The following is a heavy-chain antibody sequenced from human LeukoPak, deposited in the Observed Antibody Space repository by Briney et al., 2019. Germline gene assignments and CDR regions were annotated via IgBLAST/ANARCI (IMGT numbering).Heavy chain of an antibody. CDR3: ARRGSYYRNWFDP. D-gene: IGHD1-26*01. V-gene: IGHV1-8*03. J-gene: IGHJ5*02. CDR1: GYTFTSYD. Sequence: ASVKVSCKASGYTFTSYDINWVRQATGQGLEWMGWMNPNSGNTGYAQKFQGRVTITRNASISTAYMELSSLRSEDTAVYYCARRGSYYRNWFDPWGQGTLVTVSS. CDR2: MNPNSGNT.